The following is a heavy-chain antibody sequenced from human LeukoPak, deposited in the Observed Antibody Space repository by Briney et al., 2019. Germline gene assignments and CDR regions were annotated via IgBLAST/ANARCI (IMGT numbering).Heavy chain of an antibody. CDR1: GGTFTSYT. Sequence: GSSVKVSCKASGGTFTSYTITWVRQGPGQGLEWMGRIVPVLGITNYAQKFQGRVTITADKSTSTAYMELSSLRSEDTAVYYCAREGDGSGIYYFGMDVWGQGTTVTVSS. J-gene: IGHJ6*02. CDR3: AREGDGSGIYYFGMDV. V-gene: IGHV1-69*04. D-gene: IGHD3-10*01. CDR2: IVPVLGIT.